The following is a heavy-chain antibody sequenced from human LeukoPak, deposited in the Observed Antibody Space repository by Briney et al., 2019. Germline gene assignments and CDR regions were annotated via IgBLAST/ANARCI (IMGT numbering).Heavy chain of an antibody. CDR2: ISAYNGNT. CDR1: GYTFTSYG. D-gene: IGHD3-3*01. CDR3: ARDILDLRFLEWSYGMDV. Sequence: GASVKVSCKASGYTFTSYGISWVRQAPGQGLEWTGWISAYNGNTNYAQKLQGRVTMTTDTSTSTAYMELRSLRSDDTAVYYCARDILDLRFLEWSYGMDVWGQGTTVTVSS. V-gene: IGHV1-18*01. J-gene: IGHJ6*02.